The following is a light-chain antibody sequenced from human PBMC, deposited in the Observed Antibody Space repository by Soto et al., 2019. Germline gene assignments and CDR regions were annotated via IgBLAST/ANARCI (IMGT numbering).Light chain of an antibody. CDR1: QSVARD. V-gene: IGKV3-20*01. CDR2: RSS. Sequence: EIVLPQSPGTLPLSPGETATLSCRASQSVARDLSWYQQKPGQAPRLLLSRSSIGATGIPDRFSGSGSGTDFTLTINRLEPEDSAVYYCQQHTISMYTFGQGTKLEIK. CDR3: QQHTISMYT. J-gene: IGKJ2*01.